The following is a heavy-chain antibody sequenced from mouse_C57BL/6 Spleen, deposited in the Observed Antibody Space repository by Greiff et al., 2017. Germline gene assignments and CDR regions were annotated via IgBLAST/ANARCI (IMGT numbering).Heavy chain of an antibody. CDR2: ISSGGSYT. J-gene: IGHJ1*03. D-gene: IGHD1-1*02. V-gene: IGHV5-6*02. CDR1: GFTFSSYG. Sequence: EVKLVESGGDLVKPGGSLKLSCAASGFTFSSYGMSWVRQTPDKRLEWVATISSGGSYTYYPDSVKGRFTISRDNAKNTLYLQMSSLKSEDTAMYYCARQGSYDWYFDVWGTGTTVTVSS. CDR3: ARQGSYDWYFDV.